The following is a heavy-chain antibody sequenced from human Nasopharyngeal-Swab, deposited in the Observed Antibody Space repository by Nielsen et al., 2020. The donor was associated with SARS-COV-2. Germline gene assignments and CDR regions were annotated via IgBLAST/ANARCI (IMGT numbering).Heavy chain of an antibody. V-gene: IGHV4-34*01. J-gene: IGHJ6*03. Sequence: WIRQPPGKGLEWIGEINHSGSTNYNPSLKSRVTISVDTSKNQFSLKLSSVTAADTAVYYCARGQAYYYGSGSRYYYYYMDVWGKGTTVTRLL. CDR2: INHSGST. D-gene: IGHD3-10*01. CDR3: ARGQAYYYGSGSRYYYYYMDV.